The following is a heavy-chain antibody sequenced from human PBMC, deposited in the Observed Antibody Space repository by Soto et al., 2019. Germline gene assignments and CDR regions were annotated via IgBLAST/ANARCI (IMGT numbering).Heavy chain of an antibody. CDR2: IYYSGST. V-gene: IGHV4-31*03. J-gene: IGHJ4*02. CDR3: ARAGSYESPGYFDY. CDR1: GGSISSGGYY. D-gene: IGHD1-26*01. Sequence: PSETLSLTCTVSGGSISSGGYYWSWIRQQPGKGLEWIGYIYYSGSTYYNPSLKSRVTISVDTSKNQFSLKLSSVTAADTAVYYCARAGSYESPGYFDYWGQGTLVTVSS.